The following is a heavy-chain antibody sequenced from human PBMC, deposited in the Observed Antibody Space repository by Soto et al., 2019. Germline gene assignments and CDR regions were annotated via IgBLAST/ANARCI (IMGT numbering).Heavy chain of an antibody. CDR2: IYRTGST. CDR1: GGSFTSNNW. J-gene: IGHJ4*02. V-gene: IGHV4-4*02. D-gene: IGHD1-7*01. CDR3: ASRDPGTSVDY. Sequence: QVQLQESGPGLVKPSGTLSLTCAVSGGSFTSNNWWTWVRQPPGQGLEWIGEIYRTGSTNYNPSLKSRVTISLDKSENQFSLMVTSLTAADTAVYYCASRDPGTSVDYWGQGTLVTVSS.